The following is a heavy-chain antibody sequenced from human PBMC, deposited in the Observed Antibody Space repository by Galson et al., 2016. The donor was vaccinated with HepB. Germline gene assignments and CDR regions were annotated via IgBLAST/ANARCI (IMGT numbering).Heavy chain of an antibody. V-gene: IGHV2-70*01. J-gene: IGHJ4*02. CDR2: IDWEDDK. CDR3: ARTRGSDSYNRIDY. CDR1: GFSLNTSGMS. Sequence: PALVKPTQTLALSCTFSGFSLNTSGMSVTWIRQAPGKALEWLAVIDWEDDKYYTTSLRTRLTISQDTSKNQVVLTVTDMDPADTGTYYCARTRGSDSYNRIDYWGQGTLVTVSS. D-gene: IGHD3-16*01.